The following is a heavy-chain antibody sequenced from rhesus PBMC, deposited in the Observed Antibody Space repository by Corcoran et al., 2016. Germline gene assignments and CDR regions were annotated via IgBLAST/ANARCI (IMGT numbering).Heavy chain of an antibody. D-gene: IGHD4-23*01. J-gene: IGHJ3*01. Sequence: QLQLQESGPGLVKPSETLSVTCAVSGGSISSSYWSWIRQAPGTGLEWIGYIYGSGSSTTYNPALKSRVTLSVDTSKNQLALKLSSVTAADTDVYYCASVTVTDAFDFWGQVLRVTGSS. CDR1: GGSISSSY. CDR3: ASVTVTDAFDF. CDR2: IYGSGSST. V-gene: IGHV4-169*02.